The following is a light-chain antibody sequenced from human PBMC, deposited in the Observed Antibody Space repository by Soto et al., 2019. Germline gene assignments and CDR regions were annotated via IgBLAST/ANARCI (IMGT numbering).Light chain of an antibody. CDR1: SSNMGNNY. V-gene: IGLV1-51*01. Sequence: QSVLTQPPSVSAAPGQKVTVSCSGSSSNMGNNYVTWYQHLPGTAPKLLIYDNNQRPPGIADRFSGSKSGTSATLGITGLQTGDEADYYCATWDSSLSAVVLGGGTKLTVL. CDR2: DNN. J-gene: IGLJ2*01. CDR3: ATWDSSLSAVV.